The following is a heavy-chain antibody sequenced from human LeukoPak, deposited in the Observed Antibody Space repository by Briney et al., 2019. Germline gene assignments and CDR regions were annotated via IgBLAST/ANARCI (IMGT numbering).Heavy chain of an antibody. Sequence: PGGSLGLSCAASGFTFSSYDMHWVRQATGKGLEWVSAIGTAGDTYYPGSVKGRFTISRENAKNSLYLQMNSLRAGDTAVYYCARSLGAFDAFDIWGQGTMVTVSS. D-gene: IGHD4/OR15-4a*01. V-gene: IGHV3-13*01. CDR1: GFTFSSYD. CDR3: ARSLGAFDAFDI. J-gene: IGHJ3*02. CDR2: IGTAGDT.